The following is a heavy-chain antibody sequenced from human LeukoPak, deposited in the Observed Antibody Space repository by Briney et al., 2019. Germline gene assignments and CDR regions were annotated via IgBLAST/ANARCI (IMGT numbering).Heavy chain of an antibody. J-gene: IGHJ4*02. D-gene: IGHD3-16*01. CDR3: ASLMITYFSIDY. CDR2: IYSGGST. V-gene: IGHV3-53*01. CDR1: GFTVSSNY. Sequence: GGSLRLSCAASGFTVSSNYMSWVRQAPGKGLEWVSVIYSGGSTYYADSVKGRFTISRDNSKNTLYLQMNSLRAEDTAVYYCASLMITYFSIDYWGQGTLVTVSS.